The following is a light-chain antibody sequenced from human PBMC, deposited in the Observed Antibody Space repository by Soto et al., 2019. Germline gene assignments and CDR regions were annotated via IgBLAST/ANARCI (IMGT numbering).Light chain of an antibody. CDR3: QNWGSGTVV. V-gene: IGLV4-69*01. CDR1: SGHSSYA. Sequence: QLVLTQSPSASASLGDSVKLTCTLSSGHSSYAIAWHQQQPEKGHRYLMKLNSDGSHSKGDGIHDCFSGSSSGAERYLTSSSLPSEDEADYYSQNWGSGTVVFGGGTKVTVL. J-gene: IGLJ2*01. CDR2: LNSDGSH.